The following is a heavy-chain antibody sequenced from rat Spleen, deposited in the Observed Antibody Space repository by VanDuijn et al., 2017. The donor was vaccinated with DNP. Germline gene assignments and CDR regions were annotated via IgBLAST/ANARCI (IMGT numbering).Heavy chain of an antibody. J-gene: IGHJ1*01. CDR3: ARGSTSIYWYFDF. CDR2: ISPSGSRT. Sequence: VQLEESGPGLVQPSQTLSLTCTVSGFSLSSYTVTWVRQPPGKGLEWVAAISPSGSRTYYLDSVKGRFTISRDDAKSSPYLQMNSLKPEDTATYYCARGSTSIYWYFDFWGPGTMVTVSS. V-gene: IGHV5-46*01. D-gene: IGHD3-1*01. CDR1: GFSLSSYT.